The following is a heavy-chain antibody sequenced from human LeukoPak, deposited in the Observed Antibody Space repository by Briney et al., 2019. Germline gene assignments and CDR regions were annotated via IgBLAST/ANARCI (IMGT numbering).Heavy chain of an antibody. Sequence: SETLSLTCTVSGGSISSYYWSWIRQPAGKGLEWSGRIHTSGSTNYNPSLKSRVTMSVDTSKNQFSLKLSSVTAADTAVYYCAREEYSSGPFGMDVWGQGTTVTVSS. CDR3: AREEYSSGPFGMDV. J-gene: IGHJ6*02. CDR2: IHTSGST. D-gene: IGHD6-19*01. CDR1: GGSISSYY. V-gene: IGHV4-4*07.